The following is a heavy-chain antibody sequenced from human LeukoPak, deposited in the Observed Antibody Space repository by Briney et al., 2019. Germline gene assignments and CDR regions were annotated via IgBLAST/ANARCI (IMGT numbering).Heavy chain of an antibody. J-gene: IGHJ3*02. V-gene: IGHV4-59*08. Sequence: PSETLPLTCTVSGGTISSYYWNWIRQPPGKGLEWIGYIHYSGSTKYNPSLKSRVTISVDTSKNQFSLKLSSVTAADTAVYYCARLKARDAFDIWGQGTMVTVSS. CDR3: ARLKARDAFDI. CDR1: GGTISSYY. CDR2: IHYSGST.